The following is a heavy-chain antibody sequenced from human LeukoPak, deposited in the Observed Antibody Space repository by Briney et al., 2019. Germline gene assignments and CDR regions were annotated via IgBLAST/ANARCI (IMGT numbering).Heavy chain of an antibody. CDR1: NGSVGSGGYS. V-gene: IGHV4-30-2*01. J-gene: IGHJ3*01. Sequence: PSETLSLTCTVPNGSVGSGGYSWSWIRQPPGKGLEWIGYVYHSGATYYNPSLKSRISIPMDRSKNQFSLRLRSVTAADTAVYFCASSHCGGDCFSSVAFDFWGHGTMVTVSS. CDR2: VYHSGAT. CDR3: ASSHCGGDCFSSVAFDF. D-gene: IGHD2-21*02.